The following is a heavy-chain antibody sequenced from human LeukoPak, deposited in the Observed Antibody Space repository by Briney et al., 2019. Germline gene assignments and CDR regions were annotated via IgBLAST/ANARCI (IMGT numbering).Heavy chain of an antibody. Sequence: GESLKISCKGSGYSFTSYWIGWVRQMPGKGLEWMGIIYPGDSDTRYSPSFQGQVTISADKSISTAYLQWSSLKASDTAMYYCARHASFYYYYYGMDVWGQGTTVTVSS. V-gene: IGHV5-51*01. CDR3: ARHASFYYYYYGMDV. CDR1: GYSFTSYW. J-gene: IGHJ6*02. D-gene: IGHD3-16*01. CDR2: IYPGDSDT.